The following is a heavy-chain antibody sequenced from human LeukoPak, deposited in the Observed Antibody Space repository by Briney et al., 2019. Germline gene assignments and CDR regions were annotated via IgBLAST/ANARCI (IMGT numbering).Heavy chain of an antibody. CDR1: GGSISSYY. CDR3: ARDLPVGYYDSSGYYFRDY. CDR2: IYTSGST. J-gene: IGHJ4*02. V-gene: IGHV4-4*07. Sequence: PSETLSLTCTVSGGSISSYYRSWIRQPAGKGLEWIGRIYTSGSTNYNPSLKSRVTMSVDTSKNQFSLKLSSVTAADTAVYYCARDLPVGYYDSSGYYFRDYWGQGTLVTVSS. D-gene: IGHD3-22*01.